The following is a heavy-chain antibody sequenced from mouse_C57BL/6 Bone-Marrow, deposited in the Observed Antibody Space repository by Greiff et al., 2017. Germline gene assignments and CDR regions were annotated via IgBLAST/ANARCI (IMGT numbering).Heavy chain of an antibody. D-gene: IGHD2-4*01. Sequence: QVQLQQSGAELVKPGASVKLSCKASGYTFTNYWMHWVQQRPGQGLEWIGMMHPNGGSPDYNEKFKSEATLSVDKSSRTAYMELSNLTSEDYAVYYCARSYDYDDYTMDYWGQGTSVTVSS. CDR2: MHPNGGSP. J-gene: IGHJ4*01. CDR1: GYTFTNYW. V-gene: IGHV1-64*01. CDR3: ARSYDYDDYTMDY.